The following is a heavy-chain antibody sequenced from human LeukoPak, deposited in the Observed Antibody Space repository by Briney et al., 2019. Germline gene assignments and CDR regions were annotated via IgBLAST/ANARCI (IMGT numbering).Heavy chain of an antibody. CDR2: FDPEDGET. CDR1: GYTLTELS. J-gene: IGHJ1*01. V-gene: IGHV1-24*01. Sequence: ASVKVSCKVSGYTLTELSMHWVRQAPGKGLEWMGGFDPEDGETIYAQKFQGRVTITADESTGTAYMELSSLRSEDTAVYYCARDSSELRSLIPHWGQGTLVTVSS. D-gene: IGHD1-14*01. CDR3: ARDSSELRSLIPH.